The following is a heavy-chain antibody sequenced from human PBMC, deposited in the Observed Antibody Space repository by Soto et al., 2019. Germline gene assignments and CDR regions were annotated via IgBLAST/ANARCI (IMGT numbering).Heavy chain of an antibody. J-gene: IGHJ5*01. CDR3: ARGLKRATSKNWFDS. Sequence: GSLRLSCEGSGFTFNPYNMNWVRQAPGKGLEWVASISTSSSYIYYAASVEGRFTVSRDNAKNSLYLQMSDLRDEDTAVYYCARGLKRATSKNWFDSWSQGTQVTVSS. D-gene: IGHD6-19*01. CDR2: ISTSSSYI. CDR1: GFTFNPYN. V-gene: IGHV3-21*01.